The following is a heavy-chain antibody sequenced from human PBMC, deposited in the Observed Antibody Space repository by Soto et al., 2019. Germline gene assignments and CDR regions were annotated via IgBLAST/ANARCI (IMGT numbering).Heavy chain of an antibody. CDR2: IIPLFGTA. D-gene: IGHD3-22*01. J-gene: IGHJ4*02. Sequence: SVKVSCKASGGTFNKYAIDWVRQAPGQGLEWMGGIIPLFGTANYAQKFQGRVTITADEAASTAYMELSSLRSDDTAVYYCARQFDYDPSGYFYAYWGQGTLVTVSS. CDR1: GGTFNKYA. V-gene: IGHV1-69*13. CDR3: ARQFDYDPSGYFYAY.